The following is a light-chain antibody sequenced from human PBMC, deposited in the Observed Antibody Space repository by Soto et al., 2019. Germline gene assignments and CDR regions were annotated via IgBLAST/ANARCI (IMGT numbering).Light chain of an antibody. Sequence: NFLLTQPHSVSESPGKTVTISCTRSSGSIASNYVQWFQQRPGSAPTTVIYEDNQRPSGAPDRFSGSIDSSSNSASLTISGLKTEDGADYYCQSFDSNSWVLGGGTKLTVL. CDR2: EDN. V-gene: IGLV6-57*03. CDR1: SGSIASNY. J-gene: IGLJ3*02. CDR3: QSFDSNSWV.